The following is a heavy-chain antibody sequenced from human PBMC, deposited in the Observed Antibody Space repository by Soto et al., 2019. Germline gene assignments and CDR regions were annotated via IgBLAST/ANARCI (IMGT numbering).Heavy chain of an antibody. CDR3: ARDSVYSSGFYPN. J-gene: IGHJ4*02. CDR1: GGTFSSYA. Sequence: ASVNVSCKASGGTFSSYAISWVRQAPGQGLEWMGGIIPIFGTANYAQKFQGRVTITADESTSTAYMELSSLRSEDTAVYYCARDSVYSSGFYPNWGQGTLVTVSS. CDR2: IIPIFGTA. D-gene: IGHD6-19*01. V-gene: IGHV1-69*13.